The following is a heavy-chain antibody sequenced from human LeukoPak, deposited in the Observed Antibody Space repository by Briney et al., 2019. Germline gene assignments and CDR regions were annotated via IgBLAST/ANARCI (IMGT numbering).Heavy chain of an antibody. CDR3: TAPRGPRNGYYLSDY. V-gene: IGHV3-15*01. J-gene: IGHJ4*02. Sequence: GGSLRLSCAASGFTFSNAWMNWVRQAPGKGLEWVGHIKSKSDGGTTDYAAPVKGRFTISRDDSKNTLYLQMNSLEPEDIAVYYCTAPRGPRNGYYLSDYWGQRTLVTVSS. CDR2: IKSKSDGGTT. D-gene: IGHD3-22*01. CDR1: GFTFSNAW.